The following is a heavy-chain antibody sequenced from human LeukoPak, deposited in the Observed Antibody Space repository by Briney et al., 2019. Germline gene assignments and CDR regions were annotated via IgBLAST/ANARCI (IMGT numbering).Heavy chain of an antibody. CDR2: IYHSGST. CDR3: VKHSSGWDFDY. V-gene: IGHV4-4*02. J-gene: IGHJ4*02. D-gene: IGHD6-19*01. Sequence: SGILSLTCAVSGGSISSDSWWSWVRQPPGKGLEWIGEIYHSGSTNYNSSLKSRVTISVDTSKNQFSLKLSSVTAADTAVYYCVKHSSGWDFDYWGQGTLVTVSS. CDR1: GGSISSDSW.